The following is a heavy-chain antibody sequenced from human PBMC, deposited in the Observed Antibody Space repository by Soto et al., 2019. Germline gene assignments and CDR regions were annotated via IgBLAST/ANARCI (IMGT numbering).Heavy chain of an antibody. J-gene: IGHJ6*03. CDR3: ARGTYDFWISYYYYMDV. D-gene: IGHD3-3*01. Sequence: SVKVSCKASGGTFSSYAISWVRQAPGQGLEWMGGIIPNFGTTNYAQKFQGRVTMTRNTSISTAYMELSSLRSEDTAVYYCARGTYDFWISYYYYMDVWGKGTTVTVSS. CDR1: GGTFSSYA. V-gene: IGHV1-69*05. CDR2: IIPNFGTT.